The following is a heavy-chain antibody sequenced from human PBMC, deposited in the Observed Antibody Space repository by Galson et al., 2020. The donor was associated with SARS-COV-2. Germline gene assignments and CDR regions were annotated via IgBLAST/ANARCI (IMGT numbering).Heavy chain of an antibody. CDR3: ARLHYRVSEEFDP. J-gene: IGHJ5*02. CDR1: GDSLINNY. V-gene: IGHV4-59*01. Sequence: SETLSLTCTVSGDSLINNYLTWVRQPPGKGLEWIGYIYYSGTTNYNPSLKSRVTISLDTSKNHISLKLTAVTAADTAVYYCARLHYRVSEEFDPWGQGTLVTVSS. CDR2: IYYSGTT. D-gene: IGHD3-10*01.